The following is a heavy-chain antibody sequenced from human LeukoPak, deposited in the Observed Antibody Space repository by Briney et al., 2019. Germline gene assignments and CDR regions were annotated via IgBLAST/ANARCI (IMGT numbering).Heavy chain of an antibody. D-gene: IGHD3-9*01. Sequence: ASVKVSCKASGYTFTSYGISWVRQAPGQGLEWMGWISANNGNTNYAQKLQGRVTMTTDTSTSTAYMELRSLRSDDTAVYYCARDLKLRYFDWLSYFDYWGQGTLVTVSS. CDR3: ARDLKLRYFDWLSYFDY. V-gene: IGHV1-18*01. J-gene: IGHJ4*02. CDR2: ISANNGNT. CDR1: GYTFTSYG.